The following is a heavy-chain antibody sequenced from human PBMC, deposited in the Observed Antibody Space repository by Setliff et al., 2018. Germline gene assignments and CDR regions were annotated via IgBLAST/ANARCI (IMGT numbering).Heavy chain of an antibody. Sequence: ASVKVSCKASGYAFTSFGVNWVRQAPGPGLAGMGWISPYNGITRYAQTLRGRVTMTTETSTKTAYMELRSLRSDDTAVYYCVRDQRVGANADDAFRLWGQVTRVTVSS. V-gene: IGHV1-18*01. D-gene: IGHD1-26*01. J-gene: IGHJ3*01. CDR3: VRDQRVGANADDAFRL. CDR2: ISPYNGIT. CDR1: GYAFTSFG.